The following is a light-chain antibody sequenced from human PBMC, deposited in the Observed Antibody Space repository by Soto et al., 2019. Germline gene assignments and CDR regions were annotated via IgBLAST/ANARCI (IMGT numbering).Light chain of an antibody. CDR3: LQYNSYPQT. J-gene: IGKJ1*01. V-gene: IGKV1-17*01. Sequence: DIQMTQSPSSLSASVGDRVTITCRASQGIRDALGWYQQKPGKAPKRLIYAASTLQSGVPSWFSGSGSGTEFTLTISSLQPEDFATYYCLQYNSYPQTFGQGTKVEIK. CDR1: QGIRDA. CDR2: AAS.